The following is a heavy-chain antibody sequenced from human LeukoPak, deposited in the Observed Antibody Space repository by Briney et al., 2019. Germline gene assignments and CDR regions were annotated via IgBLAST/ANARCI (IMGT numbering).Heavy chain of an antibody. Sequence: GASVKVSCKASGYTFTSYGISWVRQAPGQGLEWMGWISAYNGNTNYAQKLQGRVTMTTDTSTSTAYMELRSLRSDDTALYYCAKDRDRYYYDSSGYYYYYGMDVWGQGTTVTVSS. J-gene: IGHJ6*02. CDR3: AKDRDRYYYDSSGYYYYYGMDV. CDR2: ISAYNGNT. D-gene: IGHD3-22*01. V-gene: IGHV1-18*01. CDR1: GYTFTSYG.